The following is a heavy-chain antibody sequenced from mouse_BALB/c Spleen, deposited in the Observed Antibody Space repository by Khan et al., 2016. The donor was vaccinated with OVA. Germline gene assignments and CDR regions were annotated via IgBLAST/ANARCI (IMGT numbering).Heavy chain of an antibody. Sequence: QIQLVQSGPELKKPGETVQISCKASGFTFTNYGMNWVRQAPEKGLKWMGWINTYTGEPTFTDDFKGRFAFSLETSASTAYLQINSLNNEDTATYFGSRVGYNGTMDFWGQGTSGTVAS. V-gene: IGHV9-3-1*01. D-gene: IGHD2-14*01. J-gene: IGHJ4*01. CDR1: GFTFTNYG. CDR3: SRVGYNGTMDF. CDR2: INTYTGEP.